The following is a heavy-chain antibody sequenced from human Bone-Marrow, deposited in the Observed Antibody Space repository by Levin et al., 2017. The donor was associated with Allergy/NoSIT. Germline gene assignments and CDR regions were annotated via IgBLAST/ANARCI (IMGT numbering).Heavy chain of an antibody. CDR1: GFTFSSYS. CDR2: ISSSSSYI. J-gene: IGHJ4*02. D-gene: IGHD4-17*01. Sequence: LSLTCAASGFTFSSYSMNWVRQAPGKGLEWVSSISSSSSYIYYADSVKGRFTISRDNAKNSLYLQMNSLRAEDTAVYYCARDRVREFYGDYPRGDYWGQGTLVTVSS. V-gene: IGHV3-21*01. CDR3: ARDRVREFYGDYPRGDY.